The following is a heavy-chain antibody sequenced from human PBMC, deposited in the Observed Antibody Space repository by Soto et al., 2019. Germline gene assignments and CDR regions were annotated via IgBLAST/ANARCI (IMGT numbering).Heavy chain of an antibody. Sequence: QVQLQESGPGLVKPSETLSLTCTVFGGSISNYYWSWVRQPPGKGLEWIGHIFYSGKSNYNPSLMSRTTISVDTSKNQFSLKLSSVTAADTAVYFCARGYSGYDTDDLGVWGKGTTVTVSS. CDR3: ARGYSGYDTDDLGV. CDR2: IFYSGKS. D-gene: IGHD5-12*01. V-gene: IGHV4-59*08. CDR1: GGSISNYY. J-gene: IGHJ6*04.